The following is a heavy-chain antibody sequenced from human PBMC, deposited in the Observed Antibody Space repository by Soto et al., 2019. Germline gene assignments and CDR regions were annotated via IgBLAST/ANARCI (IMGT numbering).Heavy chain of an antibody. CDR1: GYTFTSYG. Sequence: VASVKVSCKASGYTFTSYGISWVRQAPGQGLEWMGWISAYNGNTNYAQKLQGRVTMTTDTSTSTAYMELRSLRSDDTAVYYCAREYAGIAVAINFDYWGQGTLVTVSS. J-gene: IGHJ4*02. D-gene: IGHD6-19*01. CDR2: ISAYNGNT. CDR3: AREYAGIAVAINFDY. V-gene: IGHV1-18*01.